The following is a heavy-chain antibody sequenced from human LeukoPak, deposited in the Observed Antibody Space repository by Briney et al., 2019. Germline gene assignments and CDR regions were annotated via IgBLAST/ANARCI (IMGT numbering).Heavy chain of an antibody. CDR1: GFTFSSYD. D-gene: IGHD5-24*01. CDR3: AREPTPLNGYSVSRRHHYFDH. CDR2: IWYDGGNI. J-gene: IGHJ4*02. Sequence: PGGALRLSCAASGFTFSSYDMYGVRQAPGKGLEWVAVIWYDGGNINYGDSVKGRFAISRDNSRNTLYLQMNSLRAEDTALYYCAREPTPLNGYSVSRRHHYFDHWGQGALVIVSS. V-gene: IGHV3-33*07.